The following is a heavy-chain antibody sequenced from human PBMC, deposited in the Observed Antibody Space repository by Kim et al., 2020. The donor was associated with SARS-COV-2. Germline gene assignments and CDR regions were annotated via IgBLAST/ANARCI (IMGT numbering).Heavy chain of an antibody. CDR3: ARVPSDGSYYDSTEGGMDV. J-gene: IGHJ6*02. D-gene: IGHD3-22*01. Sequence: GRFTIPRDNAKNSLYLQMNSLRAEDTAVYYCARVPSDGSYYDSTEGGMDVWGQGTTVTVSS. V-gene: IGHV3-11*06.